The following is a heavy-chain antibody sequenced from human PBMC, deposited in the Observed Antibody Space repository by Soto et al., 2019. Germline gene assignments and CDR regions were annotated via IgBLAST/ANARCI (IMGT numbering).Heavy chain of an antibody. Sequence: QVQLQESGPGLVKPSQTLSLSCTVSGGSLSSGGYYWSWIRQHPGKGLEWIGFIYYSGSTYYNPSRKSRVTISVDTSQNQCSLKLSSVTAADTAVYYCARDTQRGYSGYFDSWGQGTLVTVSS. D-gene: IGHD5-12*01. CDR2: IYYSGST. V-gene: IGHV4-31*03. CDR3: ARDTQRGYSGYFDS. J-gene: IGHJ4*02. CDR1: GGSLSSGGYY.